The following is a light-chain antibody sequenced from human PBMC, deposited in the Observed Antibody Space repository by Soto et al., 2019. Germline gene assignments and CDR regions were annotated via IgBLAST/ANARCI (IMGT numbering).Light chain of an antibody. V-gene: IGLV2-14*01. Sequence: QSVLTQPASVSGSPGQSITSSCTGTSSDVGAYNFVSWYHQHPGKVPKLMIFDDRHRPSGVSTRFSGSKSGNTASLTISGLQAEDEADYFCSSYTTGSTVVFGTGTKLTVL. CDR2: DDR. J-gene: IGLJ1*01. CDR3: SSYTTGSTVV. CDR1: SSDVGAYNF.